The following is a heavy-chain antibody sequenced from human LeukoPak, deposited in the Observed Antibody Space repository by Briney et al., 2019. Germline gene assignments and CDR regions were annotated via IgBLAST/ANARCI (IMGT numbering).Heavy chain of an antibody. V-gene: IGHV3-21*01. J-gene: IGHJ1*01. D-gene: IGHD2-2*01. CDR1: GFTFSSYS. CDR3: ARDYREYQLLLGD. CDR2: ISSSSSYI. Sequence: GGSLRLSCAASGFTFSSYSMNWVRQAPGKGLEWVASISSSSSYIYYADSVKGRFTISRDNAKNSVYLQMNSLRAEDTAVYYCARDYREYQLLLGDWGQGTLLTVSS.